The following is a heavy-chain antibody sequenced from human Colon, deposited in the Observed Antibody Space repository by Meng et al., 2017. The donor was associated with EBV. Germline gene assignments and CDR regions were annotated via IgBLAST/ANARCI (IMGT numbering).Heavy chain of an antibody. Sequence: QWHRPESAPGLRNHAQPRSRPLTVSGASSSRGDSYGTWVRRHPGKGLEGIGYIYYSGSTYYNPSLKSRVTISIYTSKNQFSLKLSSVTAADTAVYYCARGPSRCLQFSFDYWGQGTLVTVSS. CDR3: ARGPSRCLQFSFDY. CDR2: IYYSGST. V-gene: IGHV4-31*03. CDR1: GASSSRGDSY. D-gene: IGHD5/OR15-5a*01. J-gene: IGHJ4*02.